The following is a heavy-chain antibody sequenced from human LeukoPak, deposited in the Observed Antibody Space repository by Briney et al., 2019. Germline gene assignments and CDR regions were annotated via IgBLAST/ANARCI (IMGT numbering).Heavy chain of an antibody. V-gene: IGHV4-59*01. J-gene: IGHJ6*02. Sequence: ASETLSLTCVVSGGSISPYYWSWIRQSPGKGLEWIGYIDPSGSASYNPSLKSRVTIFVDTSKNLVSLILTSVSASDTAIYYCARDHWLFSSKTWYYYGMDVWGQGTTVTVSS. CDR1: GGSISPYY. CDR3: ARDHWLFSSKTWYYYGMDV. CDR2: IDPSGSA. D-gene: IGHD3-9*01.